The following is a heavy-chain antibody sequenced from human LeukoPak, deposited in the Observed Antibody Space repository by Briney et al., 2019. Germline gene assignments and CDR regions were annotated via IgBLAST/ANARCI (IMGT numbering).Heavy chain of an antibody. V-gene: IGHV4-34*01. CDR1: GGSFSGYY. J-gene: IGHJ4*02. D-gene: IGHD2-21*01. CDR2: INHSGST. CDR3: ARGHGGDDY. Sequence: SETLSLTCAAYGGSFSGYYWSWIRQPPGKGLEWIGEINHSGSTNYNPSLKSRVTISVDTSKNQFSLKLSSVTAADTAVYYCARGHGGDDYWGQGTLVTVSS.